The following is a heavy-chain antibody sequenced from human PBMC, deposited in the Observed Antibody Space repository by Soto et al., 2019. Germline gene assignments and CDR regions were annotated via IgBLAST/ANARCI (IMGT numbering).Heavy chain of an antibody. V-gene: IGHV1-18*04. CDR3: ARVHRVAVAAQPRPFDY. CDR1: GYTFTSYG. D-gene: IGHD6-19*01. J-gene: IGHJ4*02. CDR2: ISAYNGNT. Sequence: ASVKVSCKASGYTFTSYGISWVRQAPGQGLEWMGWISAYNGNTNYAQKLQGRATMTTDTSTSTAYMELRSLRSDDTAVYYCARVHRVAVAAQPRPFDYWGQGTLVTVSS.